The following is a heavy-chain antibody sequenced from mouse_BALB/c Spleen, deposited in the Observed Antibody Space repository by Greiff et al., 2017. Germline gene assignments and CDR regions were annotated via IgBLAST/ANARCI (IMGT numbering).Heavy chain of an antibody. Sequence: EVQLVESGGGLVKPGGSLKLSCAASGFTFSSYAMSWVRQTPEKRLEWVASISSGGSTYYPDSVKGRFTISRDNARNILYLQMSSLRSEDTAMYYCAREGAMITTLAYWGQGTLVTVSA. J-gene: IGHJ3*01. CDR1: GFTFSSYA. CDR3: AREGAMITTLAY. D-gene: IGHD2-4*01. CDR2: ISSGGST. V-gene: IGHV5-6-5*01.